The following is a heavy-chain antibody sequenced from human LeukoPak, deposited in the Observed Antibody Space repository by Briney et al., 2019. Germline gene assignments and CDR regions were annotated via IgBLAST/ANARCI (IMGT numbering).Heavy chain of an antibody. CDR3: ARVQLLWFGELLLGY. CDR1: GYTFTGYY. D-gene: IGHD3-10*01. V-gene: IGHV1-2*02. Sequence: ASVKVSCKASGYTFTGYYMHWVRQAPGQGLEWMGWINPNSGGTNYAQKFQGRVTMTRDTSISTAYMELSRLRSDDTAVYYCARVQLLWFGELLLGYWGQGSLVTVSS. J-gene: IGHJ4*02. CDR2: INPNSGGT.